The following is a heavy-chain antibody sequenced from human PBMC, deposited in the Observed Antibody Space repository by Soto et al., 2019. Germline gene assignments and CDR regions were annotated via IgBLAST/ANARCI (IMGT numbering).Heavy chain of an antibody. V-gene: IGHV1-18*01. J-gene: IGHJ6*02. CDR1: GYTFTSYG. Sequence: QVQLVQSGAEVKKPGASVKVSCKASGYTFTSYGISWVRQAPGQGLEWMGWISAYNGNTNYAQKFQGRATMTTDTSTSTAYMELRSLRSDDTAVYYCASYCSSTSCPDKYVMDCWGQGTTVTVSS. D-gene: IGHD2-2*01. CDR2: ISAYNGNT. CDR3: ASYCSSTSCPDKYVMDC.